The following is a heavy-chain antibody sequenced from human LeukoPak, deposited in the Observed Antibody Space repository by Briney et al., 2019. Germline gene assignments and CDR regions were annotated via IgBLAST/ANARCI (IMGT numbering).Heavy chain of an antibody. D-gene: IGHD6-13*01. CDR3: AREERAIAARGRGALDY. V-gene: IGHV1-46*01. J-gene: IGHJ4*02. Sequence: ASVTVSFKASGYTFTTYFIHWVRQAPGQGLEWMGIINISSGTTTNAQKFQGRVTMTRDTSTGIVYMELSSLRPDDTAVYYCAREERAIAARGRGALDYWGQGTLVTVSS. CDR2: INISSGTT. CDR1: GYTFTTYF.